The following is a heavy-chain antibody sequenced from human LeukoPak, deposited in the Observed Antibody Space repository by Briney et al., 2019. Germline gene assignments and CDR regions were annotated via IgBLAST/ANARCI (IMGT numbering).Heavy chain of an antibody. D-gene: IGHD4-17*01. CDR2: VYYSGRT. CDR3: ARYGDTSGY. J-gene: IGHJ4*02. V-gene: IGHV4-39*07. Sequence: SETLSLTCTVSGGSISSSSYYWGWIRQPPGKELQWIASVYYSGRTNYSPSLKSRVTISVDTSKNQFSLKLSSVTAADTAVYYCARYGDTSGYWGQGTLVTVSS. CDR1: GGSISSSSYY.